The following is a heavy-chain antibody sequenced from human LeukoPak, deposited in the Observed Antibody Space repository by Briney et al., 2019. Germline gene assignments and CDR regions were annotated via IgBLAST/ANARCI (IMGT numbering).Heavy chain of an antibody. CDR3: ARVGIVVVPAAGDY. V-gene: IGHV3-21*01. CDR2: ISSSSSYI. J-gene: IGHJ4*02. D-gene: IGHD2-2*03. Sequence: GGSLRPSCAASGFTFSSYSMNWVRQAPGKRLEWVSSISSSSSYIYYADSVKGRFTISRDNAKNSLYLQMNSLRAEDTAVYYCARVGIVVVPAAGDYWGQGTLVTVSS. CDR1: GFTFSSYS.